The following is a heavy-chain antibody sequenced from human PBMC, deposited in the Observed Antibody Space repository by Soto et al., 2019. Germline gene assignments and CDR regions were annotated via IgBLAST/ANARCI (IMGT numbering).Heavy chain of an antibody. CDR1: VGSFSGYY. V-gene: IGHV4-34*01. J-gene: IGHJ6*03. D-gene: IGHD3-3*01. Sequence: SETLSLTCAVYVGSFSGYYWSWIRQPPRKGLEWNGEINHSGSTNYNPSLKSRVTISVDTSKNQFSLKLSSVTAADTAVYYCARVVNQAHYDFWSGYYPTFYMDVWGKGTTVTVSS. CDR2: INHSGST. CDR3: ARVVNQAHYDFWSGYYPTFYMDV.